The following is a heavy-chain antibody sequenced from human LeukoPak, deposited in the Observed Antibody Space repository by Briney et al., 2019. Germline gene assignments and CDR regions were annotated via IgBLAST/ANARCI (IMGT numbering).Heavy chain of an antibody. J-gene: IGHJ5*02. Sequence: ASVKVSCKASGYTFTGYYMHWVRQAPGQGLEWMGWINPSSGGTNYAQKFQGRVTMTRDTSISTAYMELSRLRSDDTAVYYCARGPYSSGWYEKGNWFDPWGQGTLVTVSS. CDR2: INPSSGGT. CDR3: ARGPYSSGWYEKGNWFDP. CDR1: GYTFTGYY. D-gene: IGHD6-19*01. V-gene: IGHV1-2*02.